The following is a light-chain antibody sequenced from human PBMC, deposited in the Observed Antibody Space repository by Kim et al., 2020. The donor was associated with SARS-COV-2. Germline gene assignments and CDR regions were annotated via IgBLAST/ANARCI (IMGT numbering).Light chain of an antibody. CDR2: TNN. CDR3: AAWDDSLSGPV. V-gene: IGLV1-44*01. Sequence: GQRVTISCSGSSSNIGSNTVDWYQQLPGRAPKLLIYTNNQRPSEVPDRFSGSKSGTSASLAIGGLQSDDEADYYCAAWDDSLSGPVFGGGTQLTVL. J-gene: IGLJ3*02. CDR1: SSNIGSNT.